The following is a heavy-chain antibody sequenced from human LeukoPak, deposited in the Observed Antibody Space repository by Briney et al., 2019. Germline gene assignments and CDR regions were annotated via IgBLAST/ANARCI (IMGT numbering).Heavy chain of an antibody. CDR2: IYYSGST. CDR1: GGSISSSSYY. V-gene: IGHV4-39*07. D-gene: IGHD3-22*01. J-gene: IGHJ4*02. Sequence: PSETLSLTCTVSGGSISSSSYYWGWIRQPPRKGLEWIGSIYYSGSTYYNPSLKSRVTISVDTSKNQFSLKLSSVTAADTAVYYCARAPRSGYYYVDYWGQGTLVTVSS. CDR3: ARAPRSGYYYVDY.